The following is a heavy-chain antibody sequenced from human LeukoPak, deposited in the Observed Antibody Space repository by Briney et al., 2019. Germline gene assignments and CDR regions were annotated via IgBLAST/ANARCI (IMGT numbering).Heavy chain of an antibody. V-gene: IGHV1-18*01. CDR3: ARDYDYVPYY. CDR2: ISGYNGNT. CDR1: GYTFTSPS. Sequence: ASVKVSFKASGYTFTSPSISWVREAPGQGLEWMGWISGYNGNTYYAQKFQGRVTMTTDTSTSTTYMELRSLRSDDTAVYYCARDYDYVPYYWGQGTLVTVSS. J-gene: IGHJ4*02. D-gene: IGHD3-16*01.